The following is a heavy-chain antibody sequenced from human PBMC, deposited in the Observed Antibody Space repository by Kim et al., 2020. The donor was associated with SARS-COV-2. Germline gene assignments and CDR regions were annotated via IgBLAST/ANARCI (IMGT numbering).Heavy chain of an antibody. CDR1: GYTFTSYA. CDR2: INAGNGNT. Sequence: ASVKVSCKASGYTFTSYAMHWVRQAPGQRLEWMGWINAGNGNTKYSQKFQGRVTITRDTSASTAYMELSSLRSEDTAVYYCARGIAAAGTLYYYGMDVWGQGTTVTVSS. CDR3: ARGIAAAGTLYYYGMDV. V-gene: IGHV1-3*01. D-gene: IGHD6-13*01. J-gene: IGHJ6*02.